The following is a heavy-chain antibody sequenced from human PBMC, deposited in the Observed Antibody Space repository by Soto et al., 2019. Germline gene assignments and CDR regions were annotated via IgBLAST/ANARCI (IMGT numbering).Heavy chain of an antibody. D-gene: IGHD2-2*01. Sequence: GGSLRLSCAASGFTFSSYAMNWVRQAPGKGLEWVSSISGGRSSVYYADSVKGRFTISRDNAKNSLYLQMNNLRVEDTAVYYCARVGGYCSSTTCYYFDYWGQGTMVTVSS. CDR2: ISGGRSSV. J-gene: IGHJ4*02. CDR1: GFTFSSYA. V-gene: IGHV3-21*01. CDR3: ARVGGYCSSTTCYYFDY.